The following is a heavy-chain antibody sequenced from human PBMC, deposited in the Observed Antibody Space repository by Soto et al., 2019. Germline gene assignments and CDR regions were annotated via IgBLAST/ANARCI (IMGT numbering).Heavy chain of an antibody. V-gene: IGHV4-31*03. CDR3: ARDILLWFGELPPRAHDAFDI. Sequence: QVQLQESGPGLVKPSQTPSLTCTVSGGSISSGGYFWSWIRQHPGKGLEWIGDINYSGSTYSNPSLTSRVTIAVDTSKNQFSLKLSSVTAADTAVYYCARDILLWFGELPPRAHDAFDIWGQGTMVTVSS. D-gene: IGHD3-10*01. CDR1: GGSISSGGYF. J-gene: IGHJ3*02. CDR2: INYSGST.